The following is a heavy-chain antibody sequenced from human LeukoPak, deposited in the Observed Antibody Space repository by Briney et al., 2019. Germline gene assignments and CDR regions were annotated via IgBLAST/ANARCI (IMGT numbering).Heavy chain of an antibody. D-gene: IGHD3-22*01. Sequence: GGSLRLSCAASGFTFSSYEMNWVRQAPGKGLEWVSYISSSGSTIYYADSVKDRFTISRDNAKNSLYLQMNSLRAEDTAVYYCARAEEPYYYDSSGYNSIDYWGQGTLVTVSS. J-gene: IGHJ4*02. CDR2: ISSSGSTI. CDR3: ARAEEPYYYDSSGYNSIDY. CDR1: GFTFSSYE. V-gene: IGHV3-48*03.